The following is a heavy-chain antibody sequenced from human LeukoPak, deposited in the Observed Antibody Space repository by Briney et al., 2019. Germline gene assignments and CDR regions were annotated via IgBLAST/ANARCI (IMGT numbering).Heavy chain of an antibody. J-gene: IGHJ4*02. V-gene: IGHV3-11*05. CDR1: GFTFSDNY. D-gene: IGHD5-12*01. CDR2: ISSSSSYT. CDR3: ARGHNIVATKPYFDY. Sequence: GGSLRLSCAASGFTFSDNYMSWIRQAPGKGLEWVSYISSSSSYTNYADSVKGRFTISRDNAKNSLYLQMNSLRAEDTAVYYCARGHNIVATKPYFDYWGQGTLVTVSS.